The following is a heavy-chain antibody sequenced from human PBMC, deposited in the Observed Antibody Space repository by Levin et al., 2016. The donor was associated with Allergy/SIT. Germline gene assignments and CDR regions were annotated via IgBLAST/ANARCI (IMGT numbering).Heavy chain of an antibody. D-gene: IGHD2-2*02. CDR3: ARGGRYQLLYRGNWFDP. Sequence: GESLKISCAASGFTFSSYSMNWVRQAPGKGLEWVSSISSSSSYIYYADSVKGRFTISRDNAKNSLYLQMNSLRAEDTAVYYCARGGRYQLLYRGNWFDPWGQGTLVTVSS. V-gene: IGHV3-21*01. J-gene: IGHJ5*02. CDR1: GFTFSSYS. CDR2: ISSSSSYI.